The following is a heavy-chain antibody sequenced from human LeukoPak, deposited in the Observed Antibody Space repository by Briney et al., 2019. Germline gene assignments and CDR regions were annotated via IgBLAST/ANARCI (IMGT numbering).Heavy chain of an antibody. CDR3: ARGRKYEATLTN. V-gene: IGHV4-34*01. J-gene: IGHJ4*02. CDR1: GFTFSSYA. D-gene: IGHD3-3*01. Sequence: GSLRLSCAASGFTFSSYAMSWIRQTPGKELEWIGEINHIGNSYYNPSLRNRVTISIDKSRNQFSLKLSSVTAADSAVYYCARGRKYEATLTNWGQGTLVTVSS. CDR2: INHIGNS.